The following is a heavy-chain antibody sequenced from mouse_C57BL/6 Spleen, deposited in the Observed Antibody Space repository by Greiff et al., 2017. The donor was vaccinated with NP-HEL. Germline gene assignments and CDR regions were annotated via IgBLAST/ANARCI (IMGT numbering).Heavy chain of an antibody. D-gene: IGHD1-1*01. J-gene: IGHJ3*01. CDR3: ARRITRAWFAY. Sequence: QVQLQQPGAELVKPGASVKLSCKASGYTFTSYWMQWVKQRPGQGLEWIGEIDPSDSYTNYNQKFKGKATLTVDTSSSTADMQLSSLTSEDSAVYYCARRITRAWFAYWGQGTLVTVSA. CDR2: IDPSDSYT. CDR1: GYTFTSYW. V-gene: IGHV1-50*01.